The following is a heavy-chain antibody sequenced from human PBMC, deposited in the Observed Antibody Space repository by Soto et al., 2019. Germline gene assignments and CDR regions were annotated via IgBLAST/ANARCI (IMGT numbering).Heavy chain of an antibody. CDR3: ARDQQWPPNWFDP. CDR2: FDPYDGKT. D-gene: IGHD6-19*01. V-gene: IGHV1-24*01. J-gene: IGHJ5*02. CDR1: GYTLTELS. Sequence: ASVKVSCKVSGYTLTELSMHWVRQAPGKGLEWMGWFDPYDGKTIYAQKLQGRVTMTTDTSTSTAYMELRSLRSDDTAVYYCARDQQWPPNWFDPWGQGTLVTVSS.